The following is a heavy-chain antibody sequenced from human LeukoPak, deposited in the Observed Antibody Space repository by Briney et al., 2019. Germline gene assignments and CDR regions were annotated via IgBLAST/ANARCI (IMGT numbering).Heavy chain of an antibody. Sequence: TASETLSLTCTVSGGSISSYYWSWIRQPPGKGLGWIGYIYYSGNTNYNPSLKGRVTISVDTSKNQFSLELSSVTAVDTAVYYCARGTSSQLWFVYWGQGTLVTVSS. V-gene: IGHV4-59*01. CDR2: IYYSGNT. CDR1: GGSISSYY. J-gene: IGHJ4*02. D-gene: IGHD3-10*01. CDR3: ARGTSSQLWFVY.